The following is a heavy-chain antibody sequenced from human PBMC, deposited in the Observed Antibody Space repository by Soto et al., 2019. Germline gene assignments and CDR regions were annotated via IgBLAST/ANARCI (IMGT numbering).Heavy chain of an antibody. CDR2: ISFSGSNI. D-gene: IGHD6-13*01. V-gene: IGHV3-48*02. CDR1: GFTFSSYS. J-gene: IGHJ4*02. CDR3: ARESSSSWFTY. Sequence: GGSLRLSCVASGFTFSSYSMNWVRQAPGKGLEWISHISFSGSNIYYAESVKGRFTISRDNAKNSLYLQMNSLRDDDTAVYYCARESSSSWFTYWGQGTRVTVSS.